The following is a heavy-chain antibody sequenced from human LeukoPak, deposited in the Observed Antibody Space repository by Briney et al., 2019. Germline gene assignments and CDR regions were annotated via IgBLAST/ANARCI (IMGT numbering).Heavy chain of an antibody. V-gene: IGHV1-24*01. D-gene: IGHD3-3*01. Sequence: ASVKVSCKVSGYTLTELSMHWVRQAPGKGLEWMGGFDPEDGETIYAQKFQGRVTMTEDTSTDTAYMELSSLRSEDTAVYYCATGGEPGDFWRKSGYYYYYMDVWGKGTTVTVSS. CDR1: GYTLTELS. CDR2: FDPEDGET. CDR3: ATGGEPGDFWRKSGYYYYYMDV. J-gene: IGHJ6*03.